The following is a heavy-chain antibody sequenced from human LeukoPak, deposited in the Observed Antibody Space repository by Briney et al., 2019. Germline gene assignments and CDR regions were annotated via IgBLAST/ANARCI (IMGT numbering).Heavy chain of an antibody. CDR1: GGSIGSSSYY. J-gene: IGHJ4*02. CDR3: ASYGDYVPDY. CDR2: IYYSGST. Sequence: PSETLSLTCTVSGGSIGSSSYYWGWIRQPPGKGLEWIGSIYYSGSTYYNPSLKSRVTISVDTSKNQFSLKLSSVTAADTAVYYCASYGDYVPDYWGQGTLVTVSS. V-gene: IGHV4-39*07. D-gene: IGHD4-17*01.